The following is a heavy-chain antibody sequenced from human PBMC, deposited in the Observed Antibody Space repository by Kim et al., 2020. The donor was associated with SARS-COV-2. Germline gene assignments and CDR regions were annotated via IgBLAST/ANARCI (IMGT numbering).Heavy chain of an antibody. Sequence: GGSLRLSCAASGFTFDDYAMHWVRQAPGKGLEWVSLISGDGGSTYYADSVKGRFTISRDNSKNSLYLQMNSLRTEDTALYYCAKDIATSSEQWELLGFGYFQHWGQGTLVTVSS. CDR3: AKDIATSSEQWELLGFGYFQH. J-gene: IGHJ1*01. D-gene: IGHD1-26*01. CDR2: ISGDGGST. V-gene: IGHV3-43*02. CDR1: GFTFDDYA.